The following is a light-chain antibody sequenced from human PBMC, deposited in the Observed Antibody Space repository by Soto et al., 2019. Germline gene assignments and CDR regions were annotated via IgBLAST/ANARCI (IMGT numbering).Light chain of an antibody. CDR1: QSVSSY. Sequence: EIVLTQSPATLSLSPGERATLSCRASQSVSSYLAWYQQKTGQAPRLLIYDASNSATGIPARFSGSGSGTDFTLTISSLEPEDFAVYYCQQRSNWPLGTFGQGTKLEIK. CDR3: QQRSNWPLGT. J-gene: IGKJ2*01. V-gene: IGKV3-11*01. CDR2: DAS.